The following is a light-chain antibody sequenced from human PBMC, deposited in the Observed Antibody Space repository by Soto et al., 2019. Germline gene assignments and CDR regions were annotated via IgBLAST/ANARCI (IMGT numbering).Light chain of an antibody. CDR3: QQYNSYWT. J-gene: IGKJ1*01. CDR2: KAS. CDR1: QSISTW. V-gene: IGKV1-5*03. Sequence: DIQMTQSPSTVSASVGDRVTITCRASQSISTWLAWYQQKPGKAPNLLIYKASSLESGVPSRFSGSGSGTEFTLTISSLQPDDFATYYCQQYNSYWTFGQGIKVDVK.